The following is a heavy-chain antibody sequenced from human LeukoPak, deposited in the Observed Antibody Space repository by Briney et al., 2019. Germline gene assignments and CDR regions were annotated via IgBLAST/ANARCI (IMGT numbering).Heavy chain of an antibody. CDR3: ARDLEGQQLVLPFDP. J-gene: IGHJ5*02. CDR2: ISAYNGNT. D-gene: IGHD6-13*01. CDR1: GYTFTSYA. V-gene: IGHV1-18*01. Sequence: GASVKVSCKASGYTFTSYAMHWVRQAPGQRLEWMGWISAYNGNTNYAQKLQGRVTMTTDTSTSTAYMELRSLRSDDTAVYYCARDLEGQQLVLPFDPWGQGTLVTVSS.